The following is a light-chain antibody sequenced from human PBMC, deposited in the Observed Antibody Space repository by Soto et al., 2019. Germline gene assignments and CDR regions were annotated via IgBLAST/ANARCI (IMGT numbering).Light chain of an antibody. V-gene: IGKV1-5*01. CDR2: DAS. Sequence: DIQMTQSPSTLSASVGDTVTITCRASQSISTWLAWYQQKPGKAPKVLIYDASRLESGVPSRFSGSGSGTEFTLTISSLQPDDFAAYYCQHYDSYSWTFGQGTKVEI. J-gene: IGKJ1*01. CDR1: QSISTW. CDR3: QHYDSYSWT.